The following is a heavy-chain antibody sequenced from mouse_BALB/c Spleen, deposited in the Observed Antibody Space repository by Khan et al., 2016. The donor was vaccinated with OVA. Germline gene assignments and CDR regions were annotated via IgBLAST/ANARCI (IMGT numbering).Heavy chain of an antibody. V-gene: IGHV5-6-3*01. Sequence: EVMLVESGGGLVQPGGSLKLSCAASGFTFSSYGMSWVRQTPDKRLELVATINSNGGSTYYPDSVKGRFTISRDNAKNTLYLQISSLKSEDTAMYYCARMARTINWGQGTTVTVSA. J-gene: IGHJ2*01. CDR3: ARMARTIN. CDR2: INSNGGST. CDR1: GFTFSSYG.